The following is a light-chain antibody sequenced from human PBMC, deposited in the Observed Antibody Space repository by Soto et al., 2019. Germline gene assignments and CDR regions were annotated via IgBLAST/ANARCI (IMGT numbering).Light chain of an antibody. CDR1: QGVSSY. J-gene: IGKJ4*01. V-gene: IGKV3D-11*01. CDR3: QQRSNWHGLT. Sequence: EIVLTQSPATLSLSPGERATLSRRASQGVSSYLAWYQQKPGQAPRLLIYDASNRATGIPARFSGSGPGTDFTLTISSLEPEDFAVYYCQQRSNWHGLTFGGGTKVDIK. CDR2: DAS.